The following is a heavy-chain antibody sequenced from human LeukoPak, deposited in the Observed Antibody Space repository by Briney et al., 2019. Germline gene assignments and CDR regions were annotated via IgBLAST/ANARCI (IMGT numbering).Heavy chain of an antibody. J-gene: IGHJ6*03. CDR2: ISGSGGST. D-gene: IGHD2-2*01. Sequence: SGGSLRLSCAASGFTFSSYAMSWVRQAPGKGLEWVSAISGSGGSTYYADSVKGRFTISRDNAKNSLYLQMNSLRAEDTAVYYCARDGCSSTSCQPGYKDYYYMDVWGKGTTVTVS. CDR1: GFTFSSYA. V-gene: IGHV3-23*01. CDR3: ARDGCSSTSCQPGYKDYYYMDV.